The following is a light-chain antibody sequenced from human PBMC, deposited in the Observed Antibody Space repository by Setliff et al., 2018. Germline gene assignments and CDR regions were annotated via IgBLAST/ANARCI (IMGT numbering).Light chain of an antibody. V-gene: IGLV1-40*01. CDR1: SSNIGAGHE. CDR3: SSYAGSNNCYV. J-gene: IGLJ1*01. CDR2: GTS. Sequence: QSVLTQPPSMSGAPGQTITISCTGTSSNIGAGHEVHWYQQFPGKAPRVVMYGTSTRPSGVPDRFSGSKSGNTASLTVSGLQAEDEADYYCSSYAGSNNCYVFGTGTKVTVL.